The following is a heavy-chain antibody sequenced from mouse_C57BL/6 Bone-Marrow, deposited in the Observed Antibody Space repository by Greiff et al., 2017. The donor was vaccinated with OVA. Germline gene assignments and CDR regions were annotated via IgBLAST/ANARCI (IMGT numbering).Heavy chain of an antibody. J-gene: IGHJ3*01. D-gene: IGHD1-1*01. Sequence: VQLVESGAELARPGASVKLSCKASGYTFTSYGISWVKQRTGQGLEWIGEIYPRSGNTYYNEKFKGKATLTADKSSSTAYMELRSLTSEDSAVYFCAAYYYGSSWRFAYWGQGTLVTVSA. CDR3: AAYYYGSSWRFAY. V-gene: IGHV1-81*01. CDR1: GYTFTSYG. CDR2: IYPRSGNT.